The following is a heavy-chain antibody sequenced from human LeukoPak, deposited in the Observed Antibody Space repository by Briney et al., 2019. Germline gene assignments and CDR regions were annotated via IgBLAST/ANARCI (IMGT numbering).Heavy chain of an antibody. CDR2: ISYDGSNT. CDR1: RLTFNNYG. CDR3: ANENYYGSGSYADH. J-gene: IGHJ4*02. D-gene: IGHD3-10*01. Sequence: GGSLRLSCAASRLTFNNYGMHWVRQAPGKGLEWVAIISYDGSNTYYADSVKGRFTISRDNSKNTLYLQMNSLRAEDTAVYYCANENYYGSGSYADHWGQGTLVTVSS. V-gene: IGHV3-30*18.